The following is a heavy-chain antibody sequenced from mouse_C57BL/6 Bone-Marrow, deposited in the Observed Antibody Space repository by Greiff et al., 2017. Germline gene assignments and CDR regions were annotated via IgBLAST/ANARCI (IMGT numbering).Heavy chain of an antibody. D-gene: IGHD1-1*01. CDR1: GYAFSSYW. CDR2: IYPGDGDT. CDR3: ARDTTVVARYFDV. V-gene: IGHV1-80*01. J-gene: IGHJ1*03. Sequence: QVQLQQSGAELVKPGASVKISCKASGYAFSSYWMNWVKQRPGKGLEWMGQIYPGDGDTNYNGKFKGKATLTADKSSSTAYMQLSSLTSEDSAVYFCARDTTVVARYFDVWGTGTTVTAAS.